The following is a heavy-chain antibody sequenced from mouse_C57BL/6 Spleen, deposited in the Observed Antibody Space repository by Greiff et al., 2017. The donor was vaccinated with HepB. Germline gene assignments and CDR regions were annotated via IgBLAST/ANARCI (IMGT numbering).Heavy chain of an antibody. D-gene: IGHD1-1*01. J-gene: IGHJ1*03. V-gene: IGHV8-8*01. Sequence: QVQLQQSGPGILQPSQTLSLTCSFSGFSLSTFGMGVGWIRQPSGKGLEWLAHIWWDDDKYYNPALKSRLTISKDTSKNQVFLKIANVDTADTATYYCARIEGDYGSSPRHFDVWGTGTTVTVSS. CDR1: GFSLSTFGMG. CDR3: ARIEGDYGSSPRHFDV. CDR2: IWWDDDK.